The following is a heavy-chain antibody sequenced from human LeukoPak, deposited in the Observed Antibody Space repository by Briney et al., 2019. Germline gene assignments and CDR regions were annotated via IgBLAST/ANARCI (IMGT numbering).Heavy chain of an antibody. Sequence: PSGTLSLTCSVSGHSITTGYFWAWIRQSPGKGLEWIASVSHSGTTYYNPPLKSRVTISLDTSRNQLSLKLSSVTAADTAVYYCVTDVLLCGGNICNYFDPWGQGTLVTVSS. V-gene: IGHV4-38-2*02. CDR1: GHSITTGYF. CDR3: VTDVLLCGGNICNYFDP. J-gene: IGHJ5*01. D-gene: IGHD2-15*01. CDR2: VSHSGTT.